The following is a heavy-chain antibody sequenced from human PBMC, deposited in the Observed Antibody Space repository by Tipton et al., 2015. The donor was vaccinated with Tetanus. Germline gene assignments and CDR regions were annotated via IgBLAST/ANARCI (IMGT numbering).Heavy chain of an antibody. Sequence: SLRLSCAASGFTFRSYSMNWVRQAPGKGLEWVSSISSSSIYIYTADSVKGRFTISRDNAKSSLYLQMNSLRAEDTAVYYCASAGPTALKLYLDYWGQGTLVTVST. CDR1: GFTFRSYS. CDR3: ASAGPTALKLYLDY. J-gene: IGHJ4*02. D-gene: IGHD1/OR15-1a*01. CDR2: ISSSSIYI. V-gene: IGHV3-21*01.